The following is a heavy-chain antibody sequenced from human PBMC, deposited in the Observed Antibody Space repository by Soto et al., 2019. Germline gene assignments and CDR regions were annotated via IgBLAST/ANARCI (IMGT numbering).Heavy chain of an antibody. J-gene: IGHJ6*02. CDR3: AKGTFGGVIVTSVDV. CDR2: ISGSGGST. D-gene: IGHD3-16*02. V-gene: IGHV3-23*01. Sequence: PGGSLRLSCAASGFNFSSYAMSWVRQAPGKGLEWVSAISGSGGSTYYADSVKGRFTISRDNSKNTLYLQMNSLRAEDTAVYYCAKGTFGGVIVTSVDVWGQGTTVTVSS. CDR1: GFNFSSYA.